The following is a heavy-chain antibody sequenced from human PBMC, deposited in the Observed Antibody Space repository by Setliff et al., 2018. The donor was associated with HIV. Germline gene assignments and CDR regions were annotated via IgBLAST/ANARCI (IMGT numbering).Heavy chain of an antibody. CDR3: ARGGGTIIGANFDY. Sequence: SETLSLTCAVYGGSFSGYNWSWMRQTPGKGLERIGETNHSGSTNHNPSLKSRATISVDTSKNQFSLKLSSVTAADTAVYYCARGGGTIIGANFDYWGQGTLVTVSS. CDR2: TNHSGST. D-gene: IGHD3-3*01. J-gene: IGHJ4*02. CDR1: GGSFSGYN. V-gene: IGHV4-34*04.